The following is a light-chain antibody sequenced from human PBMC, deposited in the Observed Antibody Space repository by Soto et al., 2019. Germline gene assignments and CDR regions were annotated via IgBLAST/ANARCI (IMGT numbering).Light chain of an antibody. Sequence: EIVLTQSPATLSLSPGERATLSCRASQSVNNYLAWYQQKPGQAPRLLIYDTVNRATGIPARFSGSGSGTDFTLTIASLEPEDFAFYYCQQRNNWLITFGQGTRLEIK. CDR2: DTV. CDR3: QQRNNWLIT. J-gene: IGKJ5*01. V-gene: IGKV3-11*01. CDR1: QSVNNY.